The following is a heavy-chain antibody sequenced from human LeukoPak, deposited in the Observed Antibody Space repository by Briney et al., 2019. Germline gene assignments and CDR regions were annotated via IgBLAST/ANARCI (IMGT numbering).Heavy chain of an antibody. D-gene: IGHD6-25*01. V-gene: IGHV3-7*03. J-gene: IGHJ4*02. CDR2: IKQDGSEK. CDR1: GLTVSSYS. CDR3: VRGPHIAATSY. Sequence: PGGSPRLSCVASGLTVSSYSMNWVRQAPGKGLEWVANIKQDGSEKQYVDSVKGRFAISRDNAKKSLYLQINTLRAEDTAVYYCVRGPHIAATSYWGQGTLVTVSS.